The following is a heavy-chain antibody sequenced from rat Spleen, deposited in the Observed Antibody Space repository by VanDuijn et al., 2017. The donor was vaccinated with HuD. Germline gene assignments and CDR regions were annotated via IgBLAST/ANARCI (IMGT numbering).Heavy chain of an antibody. CDR1: GFTFSDYY. CDR3: ARRHYGYTDYFDY. V-gene: IGHV5-25*01. J-gene: IGHJ2*01. Sequence: EVQLVESGGGLVQPGRSLKLSCAVSGFTFSDYYMAWVRQAPTKGLEWVASLSPSGGSTYYRDSVKGRFTVSRDNSKSTLYLQMDSLRSEDTATYYCARRHYGYTDYFDYWGQGVMVTVSS. D-gene: IGHD1-9*01. CDR2: LSPSGGST.